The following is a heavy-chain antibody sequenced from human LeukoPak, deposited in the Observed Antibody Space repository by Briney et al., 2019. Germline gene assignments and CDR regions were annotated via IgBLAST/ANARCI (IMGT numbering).Heavy chain of an antibody. V-gene: IGHV3-30*18. Sequence: GRSLRLSCAASGFTFSSYGMHWVRQAPGKGLEWVAVISYDGSNKYYADSVKGRFTISRDNSKNTLYLQMNSLRAEDTAVYYCAKVPPYSSSWWEPFDYWGQGTLVTVSS. J-gene: IGHJ4*02. D-gene: IGHD6-13*01. CDR3: AKVPPYSSSWWEPFDY. CDR2: ISYDGSNK. CDR1: GFTFSSYG.